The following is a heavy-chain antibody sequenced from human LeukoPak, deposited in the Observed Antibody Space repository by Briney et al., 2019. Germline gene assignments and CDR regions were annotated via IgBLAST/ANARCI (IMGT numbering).Heavy chain of an antibody. D-gene: IGHD3-22*01. CDR3: AIRLRIVVITGYFDY. CDR2: IIPIFGTA. V-gene: IGHV1-69*05. CDR1: GGTFTSYA. Sequence: SVKVSCKASGGTFTSYAISWVRQAPGQGIEWMGGIIPIFGTANYAQKFQGRVTITTDESTSTAYMELSSLRAEDTAGYYCAIRLRIVVITGYFDYWGQGTLVTVSS. J-gene: IGHJ4*02.